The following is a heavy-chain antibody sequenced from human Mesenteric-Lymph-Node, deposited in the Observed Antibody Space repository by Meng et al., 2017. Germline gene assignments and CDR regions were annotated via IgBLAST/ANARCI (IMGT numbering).Heavy chain of an antibody. CDR2: ISYDGSNK. V-gene: IGHV3-30*01. D-gene: IGHD7-27*01. J-gene: IGHJ4*02. Sequence: GESLKISCAASGFTFSSYAMHWVRQAPGKGLEWVAVISYDGSNKYYADSVKGRFTISRDNSKNTLYLQMNSLRAEDTAVYYCARTGALDYWGQGTLVTVSS. CDR3: ARTGALDY. CDR1: GFTFSSYA.